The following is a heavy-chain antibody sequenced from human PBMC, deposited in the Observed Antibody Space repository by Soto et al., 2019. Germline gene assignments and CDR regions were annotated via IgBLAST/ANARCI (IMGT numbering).Heavy chain of an antibody. CDR1: GFTFSSYW. J-gene: IGHJ2*01. D-gene: IGHD3-22*01. Sequence: EVQLVESGGGLVQPGGSLRLSCAASGFTFSSYWMHWVRQAPGKGLVWVSRINSDGSSTSYADSVKGRFTISRYNAKNTLYLQMNSLRAEDKAVYYCARDPNYYDSSGYYYEWYFDLWGRGTLVTVSS. CDR2: INSDGSST. V-gene: IGHV3-74*01. CDR3: ARDPNYYDSSGYYYEWYFDL.